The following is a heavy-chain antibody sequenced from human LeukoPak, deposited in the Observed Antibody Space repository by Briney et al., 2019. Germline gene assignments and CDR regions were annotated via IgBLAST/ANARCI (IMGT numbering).Heavy chain of an antibody. CDR3: ARDGEMATILYFDY. CDR1: GFTFSSYA. Sequence: QAGGSLRLSCAASGFTFSSYAMHWVRQAPGKGLEWVAVISYDGSNKYYADSVKGRFTISRDNSKNTLYLQMNSLRAEDTAVYYCARDGEMATILYFDYWGQGTLVTVSS. V-gene: IGHV3-30-3*01. D-gene: IGHD5-24*01. J-gene: IGHJ4*02. CDR2: ISYDGSNK.